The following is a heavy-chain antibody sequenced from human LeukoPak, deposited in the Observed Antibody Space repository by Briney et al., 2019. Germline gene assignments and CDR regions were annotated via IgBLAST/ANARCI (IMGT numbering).Heavy chain of an antibody. Sequence: PSETLSLTCTVSGGSISSYYWSWVRQPPGKGLEWIGYIYYSGSTNYNPSLKSRVTISVDTSKNQFSLKLRSVTAADTAVYYCARVTGYVIEDYFDYWGQGTLVTVSS. J-gene: IGHJ4*02. CDR3: ARVTGYVIEDYFDY. CDR1: GGSISSYY. D-gene: IGHD3-22*01. CDR2: IYYSGST. V-gene: IGHV4-59*01.